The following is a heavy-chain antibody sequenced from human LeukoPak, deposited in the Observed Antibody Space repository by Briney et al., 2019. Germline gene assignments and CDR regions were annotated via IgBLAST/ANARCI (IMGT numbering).Heavy chain of an antibody. V-gene: IGHV4-59*01. CDR3: ARGASDTRPFDY. D-gene: IGHD2-2*01. CDR1: GGSISSYY. Sequence: SETLSLTCTVSGGSISSYYWSLIRQPPGKGLEWIGYIFYTGSTNYNPSLRSRVTISLDRSKNQLSLKLNSMTAADTAVYYCARGASDTRPFDYWGQGILVTVSS. J-gene: IGHJ4*02. CDR2: IFYTGST.